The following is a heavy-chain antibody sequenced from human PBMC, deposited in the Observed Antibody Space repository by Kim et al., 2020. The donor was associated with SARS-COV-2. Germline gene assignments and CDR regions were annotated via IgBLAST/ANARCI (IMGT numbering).Heavy chain of an antibody. Sequence: GGSLRLSCVVSGIGFTDAGLSWVRQAPGKGLEWLGGTLSKTGGGTIDYSAPVKVRFSISRDESKNTLYLQMNSLKTEDTAVYYCTMEGHNSPGHYW. D-gene: IGHD1-1*01. V-gene: IGHV3-15*01. CDR2: TLSKTGGGTI. J-gene: IGHJ4*01. CDR1: GIGFTDAG. CDR3: TMEGHNSPGHY.